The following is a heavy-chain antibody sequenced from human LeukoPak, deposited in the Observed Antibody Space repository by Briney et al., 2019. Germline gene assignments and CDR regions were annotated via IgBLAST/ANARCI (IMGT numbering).Heavy chain of an antibody. J-gene: IGHJ6*03. D-gene: IGHD2-2*01. CDR1: GYTFTSYG. Sequence: GASVKVSCKASGYTFTSYGISWVRQAPGQGLEWMGWISAYNGNTNYAQKLQGRVTMTTDTSTSTAYMELRSLRSDDTAVYYCARDVLDTYQLLSYYYYYYMDVWGKGTTVTVSS. CDR3: ARDVLDTYQLLSYYYYYYMDV. V-gene: IGHV1-18*01. CDR2: ISAYNGNT.